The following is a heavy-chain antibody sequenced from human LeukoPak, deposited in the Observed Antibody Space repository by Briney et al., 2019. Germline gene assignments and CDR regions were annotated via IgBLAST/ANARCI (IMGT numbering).Heavy chain of an antibody. J-gene: IGHJ4*02. D-gene: IGHD1-1*01. CDR3: AKDLIGTWAPDY. CDR2: IRSDGSTD. V-gene: IGHV3-30*02. CDR1: GFTFSSYG. Sequence: PGGSLRLSCAASGFTFSSYGMHWVRQAPGKRLAWVAFIRSDGSTDYYADSVKGRFTISRDNSKDTLYLQMNSLRGEDTAVYYCAKDLIGTWAPDYWGQGTLVTVSS.